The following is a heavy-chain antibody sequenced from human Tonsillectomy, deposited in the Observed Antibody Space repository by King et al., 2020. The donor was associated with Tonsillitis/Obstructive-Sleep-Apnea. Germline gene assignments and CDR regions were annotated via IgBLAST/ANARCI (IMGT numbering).Heavy chain of an antibody. CDR3: ARSDHCSSTSCFDY. V-gene: IGHV4-34*01. CDR1: GGSFSGYY. Sequence: VQLQQWGAGLLKPSETLSLTCAVYGGSFSGYYWSWIRQPPGKGLEWMGEINHSGSTIYNPSLKSRVTISVDTAKNQFSLKLSSVTAADTAVYYCARSDHCSSTSCFDYWGQGTLVTVSS. D-gene: IGHD2-2*01. J-gene: IGHJ4*02. CDR2: INHSGST.